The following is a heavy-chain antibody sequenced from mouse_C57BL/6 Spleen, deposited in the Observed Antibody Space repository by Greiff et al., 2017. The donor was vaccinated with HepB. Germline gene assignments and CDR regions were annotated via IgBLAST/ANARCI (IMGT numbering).Heavy chain of an antibody. V-gene: IGHV14-4*01. CDR2: IYPENGDT. D-gene: IGHD2-2*01. J-gene: IGHJ2*01. CDR1: GFNIKDDY. CDR3: TTGLPFDY. Sequence: EVQLQQSGAELVRPGASVKLSCTASGFNIKDDYMHWVKQRPEQGLEWIGWIYPENGDTEYASKFQGKATITADKSSNTAYLQLSSLTSEDTAVYYCTTGLPFDYWGQGTTLTVSS.